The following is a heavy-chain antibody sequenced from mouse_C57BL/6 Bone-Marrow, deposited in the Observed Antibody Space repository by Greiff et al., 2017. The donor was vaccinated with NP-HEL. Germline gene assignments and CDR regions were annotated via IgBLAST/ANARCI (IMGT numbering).Heavy chain of an antibody. V-gene: IGHV5-17*01. J-gene: IGHJ4*01. Sequence: EVKVVESGGGLVKPGGSLKLSCAASGFTFSDYGMHWVRQAPEKGLEWVAYISSGSSTIYYADTVKGRFTISRDNAKNTLFLQMTSLRSEDTAMYYCARPGYSNYVDAMDYWGQGTSVTVSS. D-gene: IGHD2-5*01. CDR1: GFTFSDYG. CDR2: ISSGSSTI. CDR3: ARPGYSNYVDAMDY.